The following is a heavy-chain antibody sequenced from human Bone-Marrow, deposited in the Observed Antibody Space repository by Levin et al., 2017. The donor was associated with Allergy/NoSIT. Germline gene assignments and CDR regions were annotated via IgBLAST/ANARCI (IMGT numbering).Heavy chain of an antibody. CDR1: GYTFTSYS. CDR3: ARDLEIGHCSGTACYTAGYYYYYMNV. Sequence: GESLKISCKASGYTFTSYSMHWVRQAPGQGLEWMGIINPSGGYTTYAQKFQGRVTMTRDTSTSTVYMELSSLRSEDTAVYYCARDLEIGHCSGTACYTAGYYYYYMNVWGKGTTVTVSS. V-gene: IGHV1-46*01. D-gene: IGHD2-2*02. CDR2: INPSGGYT. J-gene: IGHJ6*03.